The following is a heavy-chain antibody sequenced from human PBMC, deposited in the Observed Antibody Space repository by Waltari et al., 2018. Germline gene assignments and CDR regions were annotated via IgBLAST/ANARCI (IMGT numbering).Heavy chain of an antibody. D-gene: IGHD5-18*01. CDR1: GFTFSSYG. CDR3: AKDLLRGYSYGLFDY. Sequence: QVQLVESGGGVVQPGRSLRLSCAASGFTFSSYGIHWVRQAPGKGLEWVAVISYDGSKKDYADSVKGRFTISRDNSKNTLYLQMNSLRAEDTAVYYCAKDLLRGYSYGLFDYWGQGTLVTVSS. CDR2: ISYDGSKK. J-gene: IGHJ4*02. V-gene: IGHV3-30*18.